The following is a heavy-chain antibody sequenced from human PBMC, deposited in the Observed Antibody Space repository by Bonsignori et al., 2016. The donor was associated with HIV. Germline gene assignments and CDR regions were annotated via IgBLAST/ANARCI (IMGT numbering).Heavy chain of an antibody. D-gene: IGHD1-26*01. Sequence: GGSLRLSCAAPGFTFSSYGMHWVRQAPGKGLEWVAFIRYDGSNKYYADSVKGRFTISRDNSKNTLYLQMNSLRAEDTAVYYCAKDSGYSGSYYSLYYFDYWGQGTLVTVSS. CDR3: AKDSGYSGSYYSLYYFDY. V-gene: IGHV3-30*02. J-gene: IGHJ4*02. CDR2: IRYDGSNK. CDR1: GFTFSSYG.